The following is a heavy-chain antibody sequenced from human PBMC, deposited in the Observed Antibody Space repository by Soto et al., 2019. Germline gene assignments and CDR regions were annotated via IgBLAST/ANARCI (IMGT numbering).Heavy chain of an antibody. D-gene: IGHD6-19*01. CDR2: VSHDGRKT. Sequence: VQLVESGGGVVQPGRSLRLSCAASGFTFSDYAMHWVRQAPGKGLEWVAVVSHDGRKTHYADSVKGRFTISRDSSKNTVSLEMTSLRAEDTAVYYCATGGRQWLVTSDFNYWGQGARVTVS. V-gene: IGHV3-30*03. J-gene: IGHJ4*02. CDR1: GFTFSDYA. CDR3: ATGGRQWLVTSDFNY.